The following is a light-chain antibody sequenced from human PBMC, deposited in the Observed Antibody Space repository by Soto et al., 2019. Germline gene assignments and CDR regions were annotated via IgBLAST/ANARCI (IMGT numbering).Light chain of an antibody. J-gene: IGKJ4*01. CDR3: QQYNIWPPLT. CDR1: QSVRNN. CDR2: GAS. V-gene: IGKV3-15*01. Sequence: TVMTQSPATLPVSPGERATLSCRASQSVRNNLAWYQQKPGQAPRLLIYGASIRATGIPARFSGSGSGTEFTLTISSLQSEDFAVYYCQQYNIWPPLTFGGGTKVEIK.